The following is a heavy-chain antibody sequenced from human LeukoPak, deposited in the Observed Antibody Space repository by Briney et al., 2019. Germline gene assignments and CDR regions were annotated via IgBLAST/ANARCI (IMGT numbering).Heavy chain of an antibody. J-gene: IGHJ5*02. V-gene: IGHV1-2*02. CDR2: INPNSGGT. Sequence: AASVKVSCKSSVYTFTGYYMHWVRQAPGQGGEWMGWINPNSGGTNYAQKFQGRVTMTRDTTISTAYMELSRLRSDDTAVYYCARTPVTMVRGVIRDWFDPWGQGTLVTVSS. CDR3: ARTPVTMVRGVIRDWFDP. D-gene: IGHD3-10*01. CDR1: VYTFTGYY.